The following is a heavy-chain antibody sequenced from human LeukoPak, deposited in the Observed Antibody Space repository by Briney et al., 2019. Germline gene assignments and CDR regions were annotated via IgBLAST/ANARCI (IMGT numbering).Heavy chain of an antibody. CDR1: GYSISSGYY. Sequence: SETLSLTCTVSGYSISSGYYWGWIRQPPGKGLEWIGSIYHSGSTYYNPSLKSRVTISVDTSKNQFSLKLSSVTAADTAVYYCARDKRMTTVTTYDYYYYYMDVWGKGTTVTISS. D-gene: IGHD4-17*01. CDR3: ARDKRMTTVTTYDYYYYYMDV. CDR2: IYHSGST. J-gene: IGHJ6*03. V-gene: IGHV4-38-2*02.